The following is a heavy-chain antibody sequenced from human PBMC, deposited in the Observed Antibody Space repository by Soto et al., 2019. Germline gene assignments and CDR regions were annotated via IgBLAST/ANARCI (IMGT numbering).Heavy chain of an antibody. V-gene: IGHV4-59*08. J-gene: IGHJ4*02. CDR2: IYYIGST. D-gene: IGHD3-10*01. CDR3: ARLLGGYYFDY. CDR1: GASISDYN. Sequence: SETLSLTCTVSGASISDYNWGWVRQPPGKGLEYIGYIYYIGSTHYDPSLKSRVSISVDSSKNQFSLKLTSVTAADTAVYYCARLLGGYYFDYWGQGTLLTVSS.